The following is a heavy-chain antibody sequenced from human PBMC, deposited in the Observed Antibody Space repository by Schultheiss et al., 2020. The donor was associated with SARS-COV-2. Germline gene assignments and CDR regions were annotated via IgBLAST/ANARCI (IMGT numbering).Heavy chain of an antibody. CDR3: AGSVFGVVKYFDY. V-gene: IGHV4-34*01. CDR2: INHSGST. J-gene: IGHJ4*02. CDR1: GGSFSGYY. Sequence: SETLSLTCAVYGGSFSGYYWSWIRQPPGKGLEWIGEINHSGSTNYNPSLKSRVTISVDTSKNQFSLKLSSVTAADTAVYYCAGSVFGVVKYFDYWGQGTLVTVSS. D-gene: IGHD3-3*01.